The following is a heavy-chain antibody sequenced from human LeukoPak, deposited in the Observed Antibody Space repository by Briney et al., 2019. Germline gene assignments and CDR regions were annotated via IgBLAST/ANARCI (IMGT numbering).Heavy chain of an antibody. Sequence: ASVKVSCKASGYTFTGYYMHWVRQAPGQGLEWMGWINPNSGGTNYAQKFQGRVTMTRDTSISTAYMELSRLRSDDTAVYYCARNERYGDTRLYHFDYWGQGTLVTVSS. CDR3: ARNERYGDTRLYHFDY. CDR1: GYTFTGYY. D-gene: IGHD4-17*01. J-gene: IGHJ4*02. CDR2: INPNSGGT. V-gene: IGHV1-2*02.